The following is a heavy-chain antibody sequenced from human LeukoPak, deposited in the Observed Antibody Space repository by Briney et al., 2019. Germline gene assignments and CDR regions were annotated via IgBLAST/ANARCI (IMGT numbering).Heavy chain of an antibody. D-gene: IGHD4-17*01. V-gene: IGHV3-74*01. CDR2: INSDGSST. CDR3: AGEGYGDYEENY. CDR1: GFTFSSCW. J-gene: IGHJ4*02. Sequence: PGGSLRLSCAASGFTFSSCWMHWVRQAPGKGLVWVSRINSDGSSTSYADSVKGRFTISRDNAKNTLYLQMNSLRAEDTAVYYCAGEGYGDYEENYWGQGTLVTVSS.